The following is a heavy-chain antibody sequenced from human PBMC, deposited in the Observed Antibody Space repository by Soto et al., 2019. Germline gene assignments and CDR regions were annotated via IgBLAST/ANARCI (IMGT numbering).Heavy chain of an antibody. CDR2: YYIDST. CDR3: ATYTRGEGGRGY. J-gene: IGHJ4*02. D-gene: IGHD3-16*01. V-gene: IGHV4-59*08. Sequence: QVQLQESGPGLVKPSETLSLTCSVSGGSVSSHDWTWIRQPPGKGLEWIGYYIDSTSYSPSLQSRDTISADTSKTQFSLKLSSVTATDTAVYYFATYTRGEGGRGYWGQGTLVTVSS. CDR1: GGSVSSHD.